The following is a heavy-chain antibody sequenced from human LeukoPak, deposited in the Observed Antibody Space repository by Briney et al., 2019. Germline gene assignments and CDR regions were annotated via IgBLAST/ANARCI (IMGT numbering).Heavy chain of an antibody. D-gene: IGHD5-12*01. Sequence: PGGSLRLSCAASGSTVSSNYMSWVRQAPGKGLEWVSVIYSGGSTYYADSVKGRFTISRDNSKNTLYLQMNSLRAEDTAVYYCARLSPYSGYDLYFDYWGQGTLVTVSS. V-gene: IGHV3-53*01. CDR1: GSTVSSNY. CDR3: ARLSPYSGYDLYFDY. CDR2: IYSGGST. J-gene: IGHJ4*02.